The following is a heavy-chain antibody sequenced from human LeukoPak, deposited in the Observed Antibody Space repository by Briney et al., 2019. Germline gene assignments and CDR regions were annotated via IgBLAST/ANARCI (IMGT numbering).Heavy chain of an antibody. V-gene: IGHV1-8*01. CDR2: MNPNSGNT. D-gene: IGHD3-3*01. J-gene: IGHJ6*03. Sequence: ASVKVFCKASGYTFTSYDINWVRQATGQGLEWMGWMNPNSGNTGYAQKFQGRVTMTGNTSISTAYMELSSLRSEDTAVYYCARADCYYDFWSGYYYYYYYYMDVWGKGTTVTVSS. CDR1: GYTFTSYD. CDR3: ARADCYYDFWSGYYYYYYYYMDV.